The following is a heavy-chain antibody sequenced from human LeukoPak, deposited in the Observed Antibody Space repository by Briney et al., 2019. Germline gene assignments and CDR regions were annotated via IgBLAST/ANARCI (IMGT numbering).Heavy chain of an antibody. D-gene: IGHD6-19*01. V-gene: IGHV1-18*01. Sequence: ASVKVSCKASGYTFTSYGISWVRQAPGQGLEWMGWIIAYNGKTNYAQKLQGRVTMTTDTSTSTAYMELRSLRSDDRAVYYCARVWVDEVKALYISGWYVDYWGQGTLVTVSS. CDR3: ARVWVDEVKALYISGWYVDY. CDR1: GYTFTSYG. CDR2: IIAYNGKT. J-gene: IGHJ4*02.